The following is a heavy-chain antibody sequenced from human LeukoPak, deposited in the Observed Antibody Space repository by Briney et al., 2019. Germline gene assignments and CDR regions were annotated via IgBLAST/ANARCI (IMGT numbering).Heavy chain of an antibody. Sequence: GGSLRLSCAASGFTFSSYGMHWVRQAPGKGLEWVAFIRYDGSNKYYADSVKGRFTISRDNAKNSLYLQMNSLRAEDTAVYYCARGDPFDYWGQGTLVTVSS. CDR1: GFTFSSYG. V-gene: IGHV3-30*02. CDR3: ARGDPFDY. CDR2: IRYDGSNK. J-gene: IGHJ4*02.